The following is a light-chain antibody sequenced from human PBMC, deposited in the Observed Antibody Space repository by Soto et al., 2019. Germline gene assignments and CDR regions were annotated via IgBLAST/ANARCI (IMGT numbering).Light chain of an antibody. CDR2: GAS. Sequence: EIVFRQSPGTLSLSPGERATLSCRASQSVSSQLGWYQQQPGQAPRLLIYGASNRATGIPDRFSGSGSGTDFTLTINRQEPEDFAVYYCQQYGSSITFGQGTRLDIK. CDR1: QSVSSQ. CDR3: QQYGSSIT. J-gene: IGKJ5*01. V-gene: IGKV3-20*01.